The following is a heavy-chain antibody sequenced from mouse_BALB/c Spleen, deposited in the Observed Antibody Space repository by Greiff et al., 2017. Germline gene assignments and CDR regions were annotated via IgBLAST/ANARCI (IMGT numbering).Heavy chain of an antibody. CDR2: IYPGSGST. CDR3: TATMDFDY. CDR1: GYTFTSYW. D-gene: IGHD2-1*01. V-gene: IGHV1S22*01. Sequence: KQPGSELVRPGASVKLSCKASGYTFTSYWMHWVKQRPGQGLEWIGNIYPGSGSTNYDEKFKSKATLTVDTSSSTAYMQLSSLTSEDSAVYYCTATMDFDYWGQGTTLTVSS. J-gene: IGHJ2*01.